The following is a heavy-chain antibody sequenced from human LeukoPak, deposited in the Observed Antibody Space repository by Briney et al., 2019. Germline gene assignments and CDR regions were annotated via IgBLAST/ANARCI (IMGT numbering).Heavy chain of an antibody. V-gene: IGHV1-2*02. Sequence: GALVKVSCKASGYTFTGYYLHWVRQAPGQGLEWMGWINPNSGATNYAQTFQGRVTMTRDTSINTAYMEPSRLTSDDTAVFYCARGRDYWGQGTLVTVSS. CDR2: INPNSGAT. CDR3: ARGRDY. CDR1: GYTFTGYY. J-gene: IGHJ4*02.